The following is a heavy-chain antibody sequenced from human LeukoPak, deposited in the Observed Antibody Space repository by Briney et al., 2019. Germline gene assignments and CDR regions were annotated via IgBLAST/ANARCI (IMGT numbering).Heavy chain of an antibody. V-gene: IGHV3-64D*06. CDR2: ISSNGGST. J-gene: IGHJ4*02. CDR1: GFTFSSYA. D-gene: IGHD1-26*01. CDR3: ARGGIEDYFDY. Sequence: GGSLRLSCSASGFTFSSYAMHWVRQAPGKGLEYVSAISSNGGSTYYADSVKGRFTISRDNSKNTLYLQMSSLRAEDTAVYYCARGGIEDYFDYWGQGTLVTVSS.